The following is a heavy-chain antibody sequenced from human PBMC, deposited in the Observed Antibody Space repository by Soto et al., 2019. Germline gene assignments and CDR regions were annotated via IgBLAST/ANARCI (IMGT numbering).Heavy chain of an antibody. CDR3: ARGQGWADY. CDR1: GFNISANW. J-gene: IGHJ4*02. D-gene: IGHD6-19*01. Sequence: GGSLRLSWVASGFNISANWMIWVRQSPGKGLEWVANIRQDGNEKNYVDSVKGRFTISRDNADNSLFLQMNSLRVEDTALYYCARGQGWADYWGQGTLVTVSS. V-gene: IGHV3-7*01. CDR2: IRQDGNEK.